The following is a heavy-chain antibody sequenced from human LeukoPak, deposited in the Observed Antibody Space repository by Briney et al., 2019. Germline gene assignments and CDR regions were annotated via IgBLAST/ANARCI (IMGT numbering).Heavy chain of an antibody. Sequence: TGGSLRLSCAASGFTFSSYAMHWVRQAPGKGLEWVAVISYDGSNKYYADSVKGRFTISRDNSKNTLYLQMNSLRAEDTAVYYCARESYYCGSGSYYTSFDYWGQGTLVTVSS. CDR3: ARESYYCGSGSYYTSFDY. V-gene: IGHV3-30*04. CDR1: GFTFSSYA. CDR2: ISYDGSNK. J-gene: IGHJ4*02. D-gene: IGHD3-10*01.